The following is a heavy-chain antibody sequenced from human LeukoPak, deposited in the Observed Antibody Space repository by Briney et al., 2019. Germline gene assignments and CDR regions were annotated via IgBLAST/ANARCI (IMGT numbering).Heavy chain of an antibody. D-gene: IGHD6-13*01. Sequence: GGSLRLSCAASGFSLSNYWMSWVRQAPEKGPEWVANIKQDGSEKYYVDSVKGRFTISRDNANNSLYLQMNSLRVEDTAVYYCAKGSSSWSRAYYMDVWGKGTTVTVSS. CDR3: AKGSSSWSRAYYMDV. V-gene: IGHV3-7*01. CDR2: IKQDGSEK. J-gene: IGHJ6*03. CDR1: GFSLSNYW.